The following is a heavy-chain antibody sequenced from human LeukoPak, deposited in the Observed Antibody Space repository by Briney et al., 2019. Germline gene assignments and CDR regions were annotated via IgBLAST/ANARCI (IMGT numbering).Heavy chain of an antibody. CDR1: GFTFSSYA. J-gene: IGHJ4*02. CDR2: ISGSGGNT. Sequence: PGGSLRLSCAVSGFTFSSYAMSWVRQAPGKGLEWVSAISGSGGNTYYADSVKGRFTISRDNSKNTLYLQMNSLRAEDTAVYYCAKGPYYYDSSGSNFDYWGQGTLVTVSS. V-gene: IGHV3-23*01. D-gene: IGHD3-22*01. CDR3: AKGPYYYDSSGSNFDY.